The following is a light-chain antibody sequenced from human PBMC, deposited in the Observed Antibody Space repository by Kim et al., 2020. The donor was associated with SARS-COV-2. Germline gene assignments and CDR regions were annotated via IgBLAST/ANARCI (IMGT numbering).Light chain of an antibody. CDR1: NSNIESNY. V-gene: IGLV1-47*01. Sequence: QSVLTQPPSTSGTPGQRVTISCSGTNSNIESNYVFWYQQFPGTAPKLLIFRTNQRLSGVPDRFSGSKSGTSASLAISGLRSEDEADYYCSSWDDSLSGPVFGGGTQLTVL. J-gene: IGLJ2*01. CDR3: SSWDDSLSGPV. CDR2: RTN.